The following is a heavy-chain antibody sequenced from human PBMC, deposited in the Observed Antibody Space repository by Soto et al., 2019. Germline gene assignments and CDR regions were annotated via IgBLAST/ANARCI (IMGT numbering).Heavy chain of an antibody. CDR2: INPNSGDT. D-gene: IGHD6-19*01. CDR1: GYVFTGYY. J-gene: IGHJ4*02. V-gene: IGHV1-2*04. CDR3: ATSRISIAVAGETEYYFDY. Sequence: ASVKVSCKASGYVFTGYYMHWVRQAPGQGLEWMGWINPNSGDTNYTQKFQGWVTMTRDTSISTAYMELSRLRSDDTAVYYCATSRISIAVAGETEYYFDYWDQGTLVTVSS.